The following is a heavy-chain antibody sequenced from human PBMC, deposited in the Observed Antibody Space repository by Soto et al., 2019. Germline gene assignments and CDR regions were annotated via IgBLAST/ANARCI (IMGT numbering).Heavy chain of an antibody. V-gene: IGHV3-64D*08. CDR2: ISSNGGST. CDR3: VKDGYSYGMGYFDY. CDR1: GFTFSSYA. D-gene: IGHD5-18*01. Sequence: GGSLRLSCSASGFTFSSYAMHWVRPAPGKGLEYVSAISSNGGSTYYADSVKGRFTISRDNSKNTLYLQMSSLRAEDTAVYYCVKDGYSYGMGYFDYWGQGTLVTVSS. J-gene: IGHJ4*02.